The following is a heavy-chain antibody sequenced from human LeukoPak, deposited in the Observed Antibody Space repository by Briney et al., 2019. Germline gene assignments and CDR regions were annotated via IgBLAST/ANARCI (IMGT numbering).Heavy chain of an antibody. D-gene: IGHD3-3*01. CDR1: GFTFSSYG. Sequence: GGSLRLSCAASGFTFSSYGMHWVRQAPGKGLEWVSAISGSGGSTYYADSVKGRFTISRDNSKNTLYLQMNSLRAEDTAVYYCAKGPWEWLYYFDYWGQGTLVTVSS. V-gene: IGHV3-23*01. CDR2: ISGSGGST. J-gene: IGHJ4*02. CDR3: AKGPWEWLYYFDY.